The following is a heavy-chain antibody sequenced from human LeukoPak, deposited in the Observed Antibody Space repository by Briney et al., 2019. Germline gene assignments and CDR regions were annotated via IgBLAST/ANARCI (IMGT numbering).Heavy chain of an antibody. CDR2: INPSGGST. V-gene: IGHV1-46*01. Sequence: ASVMVSCKASGGTFSSYAISWVRQAPGQGLEWMGIINPSGGSTSYTQKFQGRVTMTRDTSTSTVNMELSSLRSEDTAVYYCARGPYIDYYGSGSPYYFDYWGQGTLVTVSS. CDR3: ARGPYIDYYGSGSPYYFDY. D-gene: IGHD3-10*01. J-gene: IGHJ4*02. CDR1: GGTFSSYA.